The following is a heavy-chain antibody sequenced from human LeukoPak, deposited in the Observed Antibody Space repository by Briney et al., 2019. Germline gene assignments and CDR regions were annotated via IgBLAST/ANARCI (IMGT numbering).Heavy chain of an antibody. Sequence: GGSLRLSCAASGFTFSSYAMSWVRQAPGKGLEWVSVIYSGGSTYYADSVKGRFTISRDNSKNTLYPQMKSLRAGDTAVYYCARVKPLITMIVVVGGYFDYWGQGTLVTVSS. CDR1: GFTFSSYA. V-gene: IGHV3-66*02. CDR2: IYSGGST. J-gene: IGHJ4*02. CDR3: ARVKPLITMIVVVGGYFDY. D-gene: IGHD3-22*01.